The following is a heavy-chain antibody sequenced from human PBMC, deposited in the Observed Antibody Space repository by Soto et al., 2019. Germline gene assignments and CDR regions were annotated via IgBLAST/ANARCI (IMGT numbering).Heavy chain of an antibody. D-gene: IGHD4-17*01. V-gene: IGHV4-59*01. CDR3: ARENGDYDLSNYYYGMDV. CDR2: IYYSGST. J-gene: IGHJ6*02. CDR1: GGSISSYY. Sequence: QVQLQESGPGLVKPSETLSLTCTVSGGSISSYYWSWIRQPPGKGLEWIGYIYYSGSTNYNPSLKSRVTISVDTSKNQFSLKLSSVTAADTAVYYCARENGDYDLSNYYYGMDVWGQGTTVTVSS.